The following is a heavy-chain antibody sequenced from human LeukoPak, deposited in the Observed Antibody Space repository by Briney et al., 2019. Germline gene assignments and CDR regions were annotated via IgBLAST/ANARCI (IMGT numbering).Heavy chain of an antibody. J-gene: IGHJ6*02. CDR1: GFTFSSYA. CDR3: AKTGRRWIQPLDV. CDR2: ISGSGGST. V-gene: IGHV3-23*01. Sequence: PGGSLRLSCAASGFTFSSYAMSWVRQAPGKGLEWVSAISGSGGSTYYADSVKGRFTISRDDSKNTLYLQMNSLRAEDTAVYYCAKTGRRWIQPLDVWGQGTTVTVSS. D-gene: IGHD5-18*01.